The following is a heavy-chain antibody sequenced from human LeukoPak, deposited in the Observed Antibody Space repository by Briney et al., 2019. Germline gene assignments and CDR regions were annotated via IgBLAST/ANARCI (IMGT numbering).Heavy chain of an antibody. J-gene: IGHJ5*02. CDR1: GYTFTSYG. CDR3: ARDRVRGSYYDFWSGYEKPCWFDP. CDR2: FSAYNGNT. D-gene: IGHD3-3*01. Sequence: ASVKVSCKASGYTFTSYGISWVRQAPGQGLEWMGWFSAYNGNTNYAQKLQGRVTMTTDTSTSTAYMELRSLRSDDTAVYYCARDRVRGSYYDFWSGYEKPCWFDPWGQGTLVTVSS. V-gene: IGHV1-18*01.